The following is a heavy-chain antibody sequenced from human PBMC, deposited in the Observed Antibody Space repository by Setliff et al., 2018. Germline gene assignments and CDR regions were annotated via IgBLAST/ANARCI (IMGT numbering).Heavy chain of an antibody. Sequence: GSLRLSCAASGFIFSDFGMHWVRQTPGKGLEWVAFVRNDGSKTYYGDSVKGRFTISRDNSKKTLDLQMNSLRPEDTAVYYCARDGVFYAMDFWGQGTTVTVSS. CDR3: ARDGVFYAMDF. J-gene: IGHJ6*02. CDR1: GFIFSDFG. V-gene: IGHV3-30*02. CDR2: VRNDGSKT. D-gene: IGHD3-10*01.